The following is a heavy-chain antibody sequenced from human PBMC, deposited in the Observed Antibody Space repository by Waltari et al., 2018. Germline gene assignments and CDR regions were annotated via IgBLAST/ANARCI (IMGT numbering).Heavy chain of an antibody. J-gene: IGHJ4*02. CDR2: ISGRGGST. CDR1: GFTFSSYA. V-gene: IGHV3-23*01. Sequence: EVQLLESGGGLVQPGGSLRLSCAASGFTFSSYAMSWVRQAPGQGVEWVSAISGRGGSTYYADSVKGRFTISRDNSKNTLYLQMNSLRAEDTAVYYCAKVPGMATIHYFDYWGQGTLVTVSS. D-gene: IGHD5-12*01. CDR3: AKVPGMATIHYFDY.